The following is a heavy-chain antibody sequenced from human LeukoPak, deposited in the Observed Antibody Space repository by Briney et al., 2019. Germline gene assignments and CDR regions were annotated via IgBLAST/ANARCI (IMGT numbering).Heavy chain of an antibody. CDR2: IYHTGSN. D-gene: IGHD6-25*01. CDR3: ARRGRNSSGWQDYL. Sequence: PSDTLSLTCTVSGGSISSYYWSWVRQPPGRGLEWMANIYHTGSNNYNPSLSSRVTISIDTAKNQFSLKLTSVTAADTAVYYCARRGRNSSGWQDYLWGQGTLVTVSS. J-gene: IGHJ4*02. CDR1: GGSISSYY. V-gene: IGHV4-59*07.